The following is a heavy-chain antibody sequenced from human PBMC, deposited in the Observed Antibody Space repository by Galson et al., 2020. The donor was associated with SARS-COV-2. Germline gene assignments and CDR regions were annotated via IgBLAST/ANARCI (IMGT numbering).Heavy chain of an antibody. D-gene: IGHD2-2*01. CDR1: GYTFTGYY. CDR3: ARSWSSTRCFQTDGMDV. Sequence: ASVTVSCQASGYTFTGYYLHWVPQAPAQGLEWMGWINPNSGGPHYAQKFQGRVTMTGDTSISTAYMELSSLRSDDTAVYFCARSWSSTRCFQTDGMDVWGQGTTVSVSS. J-gene: IGHJ6*02. V-gene: IGHV1-2*02. CDR2: INPNSGGP.